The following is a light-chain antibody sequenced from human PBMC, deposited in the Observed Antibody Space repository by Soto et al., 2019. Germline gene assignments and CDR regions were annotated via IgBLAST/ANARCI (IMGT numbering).Light chain of an antibody. CDR2: EVT. Sequence: QSVLTQPASVSGSPGQSITISCTGTRCDVGGYNYVSWYQQHPGKAPRAIIYEVTYRPAGVSSRFSGSKSGNTAYLTISGLQAEDEADYYCTSFTASITYVFGTGTKVTVL. V-gene: IGLV2-14*03. CDR1: RCDVGGYNY. J-gene: IGLJ1*01. CDR3: TSFTASITYV.